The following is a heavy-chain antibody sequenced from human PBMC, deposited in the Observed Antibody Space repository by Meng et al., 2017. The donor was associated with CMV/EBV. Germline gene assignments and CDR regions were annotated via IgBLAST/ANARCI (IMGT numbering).Heavy chain of an antibody. J-gene: IGHJ4*02. D-gene: IGHD1-26*01. CDR1: GGSISSSSYY. Sequence: LQLQASVQGLVKPSETLSLTCTVSGGSISSSSYYWGWIRQPPGKGLEWIGSIYYSGSTYYNPSLKSRVTISVDTSKNQFSLKLSSVTAADTAVYYCASIVGAQDYWGQGTLVTVSS. CDR3: ASIVGAQDY. CDR2: IYYSGST. V-gene: IGHV4-39*07.